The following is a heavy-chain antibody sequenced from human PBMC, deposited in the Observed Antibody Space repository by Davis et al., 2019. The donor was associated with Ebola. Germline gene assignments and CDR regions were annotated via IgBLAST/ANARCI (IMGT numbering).Heavy chain of an antibody. Sequence: SVKVSCKASGGTFSSYAISWVRQAPGQGLEWMGGIIPILGIANYAQKFQGRVTITADKSTSTAYMELSSLRSEDTAVYYCARDQRPMATIPPGAFDIWGQGTMVTVSS. J-gene: IGHJ3*02. CDR2: IIPILGIA. V-gene: IGHV1-69*10. D-gene: IGHD5-24*01. CDR3: ARDQRPMATIPPGAFDI. CDR1: GGTFSSYA.